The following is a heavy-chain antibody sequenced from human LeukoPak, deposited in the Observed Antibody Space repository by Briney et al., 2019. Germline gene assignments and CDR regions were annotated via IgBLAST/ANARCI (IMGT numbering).Heavy chain of an antibody. CDR1: GFTVSSNY. D-gene: IGHD4-23*01. Sequence: GGSLRLSCAASGFTVSSNYMSWVRQAPVKGLEWVSVIYSGGSTYYADSVKGRFTISRDNSKNTLYLQMNSLRAEDTAVYYCARVLIYGGPYGMDVWGQGTTVTVSS. CDR2: IYSGGST. CDR3: ARVLIYGGPYGMDV. J-gene: IGHJ6*02. V-gene: IGHV3-66*01.